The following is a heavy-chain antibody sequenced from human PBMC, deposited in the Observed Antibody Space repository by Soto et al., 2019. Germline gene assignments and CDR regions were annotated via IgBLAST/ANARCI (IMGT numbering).Heavy chain of an antibody. Sequence: QVQLVQSGAEVKKPGSSVKVSCKATGGTFSSYAISWVRQAPGQGLEWMGGIIPIFGTANYAQKFQGRVTITADESTSTAYMELSSLRSEDTALYYCARKVLGSHSGWYDYWGQGTLVTVSP. CDR2: IIPIFGTA. J-gene: IGHJ4*02. CDR3: ARKVLGSHSGWYDY. D-gene: IGHD6-19*01. CDR1: GGTFSSYA. V-gene: IGHV1-69*01.